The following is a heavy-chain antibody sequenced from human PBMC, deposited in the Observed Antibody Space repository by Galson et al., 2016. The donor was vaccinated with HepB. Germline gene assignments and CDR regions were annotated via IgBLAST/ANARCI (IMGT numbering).Heavy chain of an antibody. V-gene: IGHV4-39*07. CDR2: VYRGRA. J-gene: IGHJ3*02. CDR3: ARVPCTSTTCNDDAFDI. D-gene: IGHD2-2*01. Sequence: ETLSLTCTVSDGSISSNSFSWGWIRQPPGKGLECIGTVYRGRAYYNPSLEGRVTISVGMSTDLFSLKLTSLTAADTAVYFCARVPCTSTTCNDDAFDIWGQGTMVTVSS. CDR1: DGSISSNSFS.